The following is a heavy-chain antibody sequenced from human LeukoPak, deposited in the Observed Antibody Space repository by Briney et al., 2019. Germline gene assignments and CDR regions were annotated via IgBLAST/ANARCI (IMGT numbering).Heavy chain of an antibody. CDR3: AKELDY. D-gene: IGHD3-10*01. CDR1: GYSFTSYW. CDR2: ISAYNGNT. J-gene: IGHJ4*02. V-gene: IGHV1-18*04. Sequence: GESLKISCKGSGYSFTSYWIGWVRQMPGKGLEWMGWISAYNGNTNYAQKLQGRVTMTTDTSTSTAYMELRSLRSDDTAVYYCAKELDYWGQGTLVTVSS.